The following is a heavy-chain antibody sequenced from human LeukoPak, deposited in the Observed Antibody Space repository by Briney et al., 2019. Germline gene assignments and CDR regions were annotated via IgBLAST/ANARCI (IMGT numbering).Heavy chain of an antibody. Sequence: HPGGSLRLSCAASGFTFSSYAMHWVRQAPGKGLEWVAVISYDGSNKYYADSVKGRFTISRDNSKNTLYLQMNSLRAEDTAVYYCARVGPPLGGAYSSGWYFDYWGQGTLVTVSS. V-gene: IGHV3-30-3*01. CDR3: ARVGPPLGGAYSSGWYFDY. J-gene: IGHJ4*02. CDR1: GFTFSSYA. CDR2: ISYDGSNK. D-gene: IGHD6-19*01.